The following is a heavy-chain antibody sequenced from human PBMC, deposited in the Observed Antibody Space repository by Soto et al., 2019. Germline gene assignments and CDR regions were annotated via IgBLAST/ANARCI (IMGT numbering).Heavy chain of an antibody. V-gene: IGHV4-39*01. J-gene: IGHJ4*02. Sequence: SETLSLTCTVSGGSISSNTYYWGWIRQPPGKGLEWIGNIYYSGSTYYNPSLKSRVTISVDTSKNQLSLRLSSVTATDTAVYYCARRRSSSWYIYFDYWGQGTLVTVSS. CDR1: GGSISSNTYY. CDR2: IYYSGST. CDR3: ARRRSSSWYIYFDY. D-gene: IGHD6-13*01.